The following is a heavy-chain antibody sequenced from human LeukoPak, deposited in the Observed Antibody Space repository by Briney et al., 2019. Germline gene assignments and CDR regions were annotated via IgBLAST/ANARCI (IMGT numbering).Heavy chain of an antibody. CDR1: GGSISSYY. J-gene: IGHJ4*02. D-gene: IGHD6-13*01. Sequence: PSETLSLTCTVSGGSISSYYWSWIRQPPGKGLEWIGYIYYSGSTNYNPSLKSRVPISVDTSKNQFSLKLSSVTAADTAVYYCARGGPHIAAAGYDYWGQGTLVTVSS. CDR3: ARGGPHIAAAGYDY. V-gene: IGHV4-59*01. CDR2: IYYSGST.